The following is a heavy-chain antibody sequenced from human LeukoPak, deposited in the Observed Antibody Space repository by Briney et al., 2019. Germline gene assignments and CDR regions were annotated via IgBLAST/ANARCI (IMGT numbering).Heavy chain of an antibody. CDR2: ISGSGGST. J-gene: IGHJ3*02. Sequence: GGSLRLSCAASGFTFSSYAMSWVRQAPGKGLEWVSAISGSGGSTYYADSVKGRFTISRDNSKNTLYLQMNSLRAEDTAVYYCAKDGRITMIVVVINSGAFDIWGQGTMVTVSS. D-gene: IGHD3-22*01. CDR1: GFTFSSYA. CDR3: AKDGRITMIVVVINSGAFDI. V-gene: IGHV3-23*01.